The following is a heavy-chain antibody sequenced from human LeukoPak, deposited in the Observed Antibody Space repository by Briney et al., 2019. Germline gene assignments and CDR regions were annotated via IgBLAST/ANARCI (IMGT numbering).Heavy chain of an antibody. Sequence: GASVKVSCKASGYTFTSYYMHWVRQAPGQGLEWMGIINPSGGSTSYAQKFQGRVTMTRDMSTSTVYMELNSLRADDTAVYYCAKTRGYCSGGTCYCDYWGQGTLVTVSS. CDR1: GYTFTSYY. CDR2: INPSGGST. D-gene: IGHD2-15*01. CDR3: AKTRGYCSGGTCYCDY. V-gene: IGHV1-46*01. J-gene: IGHJ4*02.